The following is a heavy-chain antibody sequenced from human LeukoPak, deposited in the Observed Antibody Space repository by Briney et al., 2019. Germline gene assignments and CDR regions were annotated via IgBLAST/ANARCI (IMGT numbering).Heavy chain of an antibody. V-gene: IGHV3-23*01. Sequence: GGSLRLSCAASGFSFSSYAMSWVRQAPGKGLEWVSSISGSDGSTYYADSAKGRFTISRDNSKNTLYLQMNSLRAEDTAVYYCAKGRGGGSYCSSTSCLIGFDYWGQGTLVTVSS. J-gene: IGHJ4*02. CDR3: AKGRGGGSYCSSTSCLIGFDY. D-gene: IGHD2-2*01. CDR1: GFSFSSYA. CDR2: ISGSDGST.